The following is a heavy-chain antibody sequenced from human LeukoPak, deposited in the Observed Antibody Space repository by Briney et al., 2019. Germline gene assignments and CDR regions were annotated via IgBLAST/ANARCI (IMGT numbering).Heavy chain of an antibody. CDR3: ARPMVRGVGSYYFDY. Sequence: SETLSLTCAVYGGSFSGYYWSWIRQPPGKGPEWIGEINHSGSTNYNPSLKSRVTISVDTSKNQFSLKLSSVTAADTAVYYCARPMVRGVGSYYFDYWGQGTLVTVSS. J-gene: IGHJ4*02. CDR2: INHSGST. V-gene: IGHV4-34*01. D-gene: IGHD3-10*01. CDR1: GGSFSGYY.